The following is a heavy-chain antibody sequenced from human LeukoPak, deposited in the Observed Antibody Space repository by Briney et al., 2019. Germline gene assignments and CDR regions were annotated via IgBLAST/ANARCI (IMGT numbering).Heavy chain of an antibody. Sequence: PSETLSLTCTVSGGSISSGRDYGSWIRQPAGKGLEWIGRIYTSGSTNYNPSLKSRVTMSIDTSKNQVSLTLSSCTDADTAVDYCARDHPLYHTRDYWGRGTLVTVSS. D-gene: IGHD2-2*02. V-gene: IGHV4-61*02. CDR2: IYTSGST. CDR3: ARDHPLYHTRDY. J-gene: IGHJ4*02. CDR1: GGSISSGRDY.